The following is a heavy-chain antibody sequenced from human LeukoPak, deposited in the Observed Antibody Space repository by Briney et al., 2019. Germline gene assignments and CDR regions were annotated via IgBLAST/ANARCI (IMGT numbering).Heavy chain of an antibody. Sequence: SETLSLTCTVSGGSISTSNYYWGWIRQPPGKGLEWIGNIFYSGSTYYSPSLKSRVTISLDTSRNQFSLKLTSVTAADTAVYYCASLPGGSGSYVFFDYWGQGTLVTVSS. D-gene: IGHD1-26*01. CDR3: ASLPGGSGSYVFFDY. V-gene: IGHV4-39*07. CDR2: IFYSGST. CDR1: GGSISTSNYY. J-gene: IGHJ4*02.